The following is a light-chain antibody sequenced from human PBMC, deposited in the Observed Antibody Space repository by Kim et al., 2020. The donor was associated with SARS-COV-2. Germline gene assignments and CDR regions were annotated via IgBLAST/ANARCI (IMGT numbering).Light chain of an antibody. CDR2: DVS. CDR3: SSYTSSSTLVV. Sequence: QSLTLSCTGTSSDVGGYNYVSWYQQHPGKAPKLMIYDVSNRPSGVSNRFSGSKSGNTASLTISGLQAEDEADYYCSSYTSSSTLVVFGGGTQLTVL. V-gene: IGLV2-14*03. J-gene: IGLJ2*01. CDR1: SSDVGGYNY.